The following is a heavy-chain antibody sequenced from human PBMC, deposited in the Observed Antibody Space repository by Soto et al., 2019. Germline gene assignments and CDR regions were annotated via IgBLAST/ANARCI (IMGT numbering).Heavy chain of an antibody. V-gene: IGHV3-30*18. J-gene: IGHJ4*02. Sequence: GGSLRLSCAASGFTFSSYGMHWVRQAPGKGLEWVAVISYDGSNKYYADSVKGRFTISRDNSKNTLYLQMNSLRAEDTAVYYCAKELRWLQPYFDYWGQGTLVTVS. CDR2: ISYDGSNK. CDR1: GFTFSSYG. D-gene: IGHD5-12*01. CDR3: AKELRWLQPYFDY.